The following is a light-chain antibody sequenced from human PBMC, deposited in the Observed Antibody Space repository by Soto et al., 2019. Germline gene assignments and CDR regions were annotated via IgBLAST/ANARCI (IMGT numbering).Light chain of an antibody. CDR2: EVS. J-gene: IGLJ1*01. V-gene: IGLV2-14*01. CDR1: SSDVGGYNY. Sequence: QSALTQPASVSGSPGQSITISCTGTSSDVGGYNYVSWYQQHPDKAPKLMIYEVSNRPSGVSNRFSGSKSGNTASLTISGLQAEDEADYYCSSYTSSSTLSYAFGTGTKVTVL. CDR3: SSYTSSSTLSYA.